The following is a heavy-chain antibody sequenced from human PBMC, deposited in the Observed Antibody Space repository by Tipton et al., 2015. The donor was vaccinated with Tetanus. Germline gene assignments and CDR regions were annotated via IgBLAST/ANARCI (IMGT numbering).Heavy chain of an antibody. CDR1: GGLITTGGYS. CDR3: VRGRGLGAYSFGFEH. J-gene: IGHJ4*02. Sequence: TLSLTCTVSGGLITTGGYSWGWIRQLPGQGLEWLGYIYQTDSTYYNPSVRSRLTLSLQRFKNQVSLKLISVTAADTAVYFCVRGRGLGAYSFGFEHWGQGVLVTVSS. V-gene: IGHV4-30-2*01. D-gene: IGHD5-12*01. CDR2: IYQTDST.